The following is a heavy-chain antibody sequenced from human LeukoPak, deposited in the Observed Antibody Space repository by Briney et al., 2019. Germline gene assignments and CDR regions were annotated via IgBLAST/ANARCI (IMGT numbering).Heavy chain of an antibody. D-gene: IGHD3-9*01. CDR3: AKAFAYYDILTGYRYFDY. V-gene: IGHV1-8*01. CDR1: GYTFTSYD. CDR2: MNPNSGNT. Sequence: ASVKVSCKASGYTFTSYDINWVRQAPGQGLEWMGWMNPNSGNTGYAQKLQGRVTMTTDTSTSTAYMELRSLRSDDTAVYYCAKAFAYYDILTGYRYFDYWGQGTLVTVSS. J-gene: IGHJ4*02.